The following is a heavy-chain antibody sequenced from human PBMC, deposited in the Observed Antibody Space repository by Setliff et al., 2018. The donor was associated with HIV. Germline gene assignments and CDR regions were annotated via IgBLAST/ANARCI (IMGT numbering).Heavy chain of an antibody. CDR2: ISYSGKT. CDR3: ARPSFGIGGGANFDS. Sequence: SETLSLTCTVSGVPTSASTYYWGWIRQPPGKGLDWIGYISYSGKTYYNPSLKSRVTISVDTSKNQVYLKLRSATAADTAVYYCARPSFGIGGGANFDSWGRGTLVTVSS. J-gene: IGHJ4*02. V-gene: IGHV4-39*01. CDR1: GVPTSASTYY. D-gene: IGHD3-3*01.